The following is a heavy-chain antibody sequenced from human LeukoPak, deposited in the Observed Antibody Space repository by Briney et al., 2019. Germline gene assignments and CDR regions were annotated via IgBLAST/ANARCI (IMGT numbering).Heavy chain of an antibody. V-gene: IGHV3-23*01. CDR2: SSGSGGTT. D-gene: IGHD2-15*01. Sequence: GGSLTLSCEASGFSGYAISWVRLAPGKGLEWVSVSSGSGGTTNYADSVRGRFTISRDNAKNNLYLKMNSLRDDDTSVYYCTKEPSTSPYCSGGSCYFEYWGQATLVTVSS. CDR1: GFSGYA. J-gene: IGHJ4*02. CDR3: TKEPSTSPYCSGGSCYFEY.